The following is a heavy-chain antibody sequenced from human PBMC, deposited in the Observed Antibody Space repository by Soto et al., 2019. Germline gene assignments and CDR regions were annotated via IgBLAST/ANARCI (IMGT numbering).Heavy chain of an antibody. CDR2: IYYSGST. CDR3: ARVIKVDYGGKRDNWFDP. D-gene: IGHD4-17*01. V-gene: IGHV4-59*01. CDR1: AGSISRYY. J-gene: IGHJ5*02. Sequence: SETLSLTCTVSAGSISRYYWSWIRQPPGKGLEWIGYIYYSGSTNYNPSLKSRVTISVDTSKNQFSLKLSSVTAADTAVYYCARVIKVDYGGKRDNWFDPWGQGTLVTVS.